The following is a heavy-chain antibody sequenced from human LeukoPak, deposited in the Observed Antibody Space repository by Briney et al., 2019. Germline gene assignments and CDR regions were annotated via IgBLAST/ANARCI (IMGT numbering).Heavy chain of an antibody. J-gene: IGHJ6*03. Sequence: SETLSLTCTVSGGSISSYYWSWIRQPPGKGLEWIGYIYYSGSTNYNPSLKSRVTISVDTSKNQFSLKLSSVTAADTAVYYCARGAGQYDILSGYSYYYYMDVWGKGTTVTVSS. CDR3: ARGAGQYDILSGYSYYYYMDV. V-gene: IGHV4-59*01. CDR2: IYYSGST. D-gene: IGHD3-9*01. CDR1: GGSISSYY.